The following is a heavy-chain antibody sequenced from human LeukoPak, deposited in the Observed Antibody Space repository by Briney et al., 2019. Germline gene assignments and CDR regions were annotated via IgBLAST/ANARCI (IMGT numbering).Heavy chain of an antibody. J-gene: IGHJ4*02. V-gene: IGHV3-64*01. CDR2: ISSNGGST. D-gene: IGHD1-7*01. Sequence: PGGSLRLSCAASGFTFSSYAMHWVRQAPGKGLEYVSAISSNGGSTYYANSVKDRFTISRDNSKNTLYLQMGSLRAEDMAVYYCARGLELYLPPIDYWGQGTLVTVSS. CDR3: ARGLELYLPPIDY. CDR1: GFTFSSYA.